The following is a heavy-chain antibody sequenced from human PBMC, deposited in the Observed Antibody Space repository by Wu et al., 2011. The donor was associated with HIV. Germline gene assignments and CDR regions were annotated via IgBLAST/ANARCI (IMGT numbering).Heavy chain of an antibody. V-gene: IGHV5-51*01. Sequence: GYNFADYWIGWVRQMPGKGLEWMGSSILVTLIPDTARPPRPGHHLSRPSPISAAYLQWSSLKAADTAMYYCARVDSSGWYKGAFDIWGQGTLVTAS. CDR1: GYNFADYW. D-gene: IGHD6-19*01. CDR3: ARVDSSGWYKGAFDI. CDR2: SILVTLIP. J-gene: IGHJ3*02.